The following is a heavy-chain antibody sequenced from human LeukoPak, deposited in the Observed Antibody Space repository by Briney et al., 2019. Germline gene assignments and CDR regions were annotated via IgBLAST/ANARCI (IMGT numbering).Heavy chain of an antibody. CDR1: GGTFSSYA. V-gene: IGHV1-69*13. J-gene: IGHJ4*02. D-gene: IGHD3-22*01. Sequence: SVKVSCKASGGTFSSYAFSWVRQAPGQGLEWMGGIIPIVGTTNYAQMFQGRVTITADESTSTAYMELSSLRSEDTAMYYCARGGYYYDSSGYSHLPDYWGQGTLVTVSA. CDR3: ARGGYYYDSSGYSHLPDY. CDR2: IIPIVGTT.